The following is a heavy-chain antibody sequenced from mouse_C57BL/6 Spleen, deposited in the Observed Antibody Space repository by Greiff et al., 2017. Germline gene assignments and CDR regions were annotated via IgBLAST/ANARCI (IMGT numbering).Heavy chain of an antibody. CDR2: INPNYGTT. CDR1: GYSFTDYN. V-gene: IGHV1-39*01. J-gene: IGHJ3*01. CDR3: ARRSDDGYYDWFAY. Sequence: VQLKQSGPELVKPGASVKISCKASGYSFTDYNMNWVKQSNGKSLEWIGVINPNYGTTSYNQKFKGKATLTVAQSSSTAYMQLNSLTSEDSAVYYCARRSDDGYYDWFAYWGQGTLVTVSA. D-gene: IGHD2-3*01.